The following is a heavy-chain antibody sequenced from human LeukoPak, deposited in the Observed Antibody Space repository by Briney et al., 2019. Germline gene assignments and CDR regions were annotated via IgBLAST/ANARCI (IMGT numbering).Heavy chain of an antibody. CDR2: IKEGGSEK. J-gene: IGHJ4*02. CDR1: GFTFENYW. CDR3: ARGGSRGSLDI. D-gene: IGHD3-16*01. Sequence: GGSLRLSCAASGFTFENYWMIWVRQAPGKGLEWVAHIKEGGSEKYYADSVEGRFTISRDNAKNSLYLEMNGLRVEDAAVYYCARGGSRGSLDIWGQGALVTVSS. V-gene: IGHV3-7*04.